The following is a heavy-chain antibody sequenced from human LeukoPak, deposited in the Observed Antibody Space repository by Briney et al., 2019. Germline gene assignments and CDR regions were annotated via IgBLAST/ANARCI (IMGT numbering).Heavy chain of an antibody. CDR2: IHTSGST. CDR1: GGSISNYH. D-gene: IGHD6-19*01. Sequence: SETLSLTCTVSGGSISNYHWSWIRQPAGKGLEWIGQIHTSGSTNYNPPLKSRVTVSIDTPQNQLSLTIRSVTAADTAIYYCARRHISSGWSFDYWGQGTLVTVSS. J-gene: IGHJ4*02. CDR3: ARRHISSGWSFDY. V-gene: IGHV4-4*07.